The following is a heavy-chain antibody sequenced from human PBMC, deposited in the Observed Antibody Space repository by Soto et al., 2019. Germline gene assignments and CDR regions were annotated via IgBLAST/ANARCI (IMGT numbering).Heavy chain of an antibody. Sequence: GGSLRLSCAASGFGFRSAWMIWVRQAPGKGLEWGGRIKSNAEGGTTEYAAPVEGRFTVSRDDSTSTVMLQMSSLKTDDTAVYYCATCSGRGNIACYGIIAIWGQGTLVTVSS. J-gene: IGHJ3*02. CDR2: IKSNAEGGTT. CDR3: ATCSGRGNIACYGIIAI. V-gene: IGHV3-15*05. CDR1: GFGFRSAW. D-gene: IGHD2-2*01.